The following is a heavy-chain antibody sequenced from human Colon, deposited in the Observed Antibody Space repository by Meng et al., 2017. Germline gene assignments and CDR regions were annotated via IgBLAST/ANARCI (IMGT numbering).Heavy chain of an antibody. D-gene: IGHD2/OR15-2a*01. CDR3: FRISSLVTTL. V-gene: IGHV3-9*01. J-gene: IGHJ4*02. CDR2: ISWNSGSI. Sequence: SLKISYAASGFTFDDYAMHWVRQAPGKGLEWVSGISWNSGSIGYADSVKGRFTISRDNAKNMLYLQLNSLRAEDTAMYYCFRISSLVTTLWGQGTLVTVSS. CDR1: GFTFDDYA.